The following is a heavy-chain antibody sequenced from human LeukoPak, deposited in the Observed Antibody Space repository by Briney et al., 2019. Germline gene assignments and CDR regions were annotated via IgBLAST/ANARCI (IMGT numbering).Heavy chain of an antibody. V-gene: IGHV3-23*01. CDR2: INGSGGST. Sequence: GGSLRLSCAASGFTFSSSWMHWVRHAPGKGLEWVSDINGSGGSTYYADSVKGRFTISRDNSKNTLYLQMNGLRAEDTAVYYCAKRIQSALATGYWGQGTLVTVSS. CDR3: AKRIQSALATGY. J-gene: IGHJ4*02. CDR1: GFTFSSSW. D-gene: IGHD5-18*01.